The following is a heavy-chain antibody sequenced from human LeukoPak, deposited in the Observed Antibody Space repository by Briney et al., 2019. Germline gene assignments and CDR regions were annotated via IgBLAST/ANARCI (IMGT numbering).Heavy chain of an antibody. V-gene: IGHV3-30*18. CDR2: ISYDGSHT. D-gene: IGHD1-26*01. CDR3: AKPADSGSSYAFDI. Sequence: GGSLRLSCAASGFTFSSYGMHWVRQAPGKGLEWVAVISYDGSHTYYADSVKGRFTISRDNSKNTLYLQMNSLRAEDTAVYYCAKPADSGSSYAFDIWGQGTMVTVSS. CDR1: GFTFSSYG. J-gene: IGHJ3*02.